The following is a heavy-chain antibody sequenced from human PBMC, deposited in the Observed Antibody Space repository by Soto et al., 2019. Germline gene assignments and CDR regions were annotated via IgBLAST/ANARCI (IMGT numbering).Heavy chain of an antibody. J-gene: IGHJ4*02. Sequence: EVQLVESGGGLVQPGGSLRLSCVASGFTFSSYSMNWVRQAPGKGLEWVSYISTNSRTIHYADSVKGRFTISRDNAKNSLYLQMNSLRDEDTAVYYCARDCAWAFDYWGQGTLLTVST. CDR1: GFTFSSYS. CDR3: ARDCAWAFDY. D-gene: IGHD1-26*01. V-gene: IGHV3-48*02. CDR2: ISTNSRTI.